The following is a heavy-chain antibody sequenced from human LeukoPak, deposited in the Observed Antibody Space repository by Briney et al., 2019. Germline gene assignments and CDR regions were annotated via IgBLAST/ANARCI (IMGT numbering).Heavy chain of an antibody. D-gene: IGHD4-11*01. J-gene: IGHJ6*03. CDR3: AKDFTDYSNYGSGYYYYYMDV. V-gene: IGHV3-23*01. CDR1: GFAFSTYS. Sequence: GGSLRLSCAASGFAFSTYSMSWVRQAPGKGLEWVSVISNSGDITYYADSVKGRFTISGDNSKNTLFPQMNSLRAEDTAVYYCAKDFTDYSNYGSGYYYYYMDVWGKGTTVTVSS. CDR2: ISNSGDIT.